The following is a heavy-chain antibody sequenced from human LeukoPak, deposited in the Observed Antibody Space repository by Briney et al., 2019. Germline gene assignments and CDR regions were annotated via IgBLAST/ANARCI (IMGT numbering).Heavy chain of an antibody. CDR1: GYDFSTYW. CDR3: ARRSIFYYYMDV. Sequence: GESLKISCEGSGYDFSTYWICWLRQMPGKGLEWIGIIYPGDSDTRYSPSFQGQVIISADKSISTAYLQLSSLKASDTAMYYCARRSIFYYYMDVWSTGTTVTVSS. V-gene: IGHV5-51*01. D-gene: IGHD3-3*02. CDR2: IYPGDSDT. J-gene: IGHJ6*03.